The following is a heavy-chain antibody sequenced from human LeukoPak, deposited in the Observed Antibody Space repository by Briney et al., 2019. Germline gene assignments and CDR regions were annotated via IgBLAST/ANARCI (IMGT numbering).Heavy chain of an antibody. CDR2: ISGSGGST. V-gene: IGHV3-23*01. CDR1: GFTFSSYG. Sequence: PGGSLRLSCAASGFTFSSYGMSWVRQAPGKGLEWVSAISGSGGSTYYADSVKGRFTISRDNFKNTLYLQMNSLRAEDTAVYYCAKISHGYGDYFDYWGQETLVTVSS. CDR3: AKISHGYGDYFDY. D-gene: IGHD4-17*01. J-gene: IGHJ4*02.